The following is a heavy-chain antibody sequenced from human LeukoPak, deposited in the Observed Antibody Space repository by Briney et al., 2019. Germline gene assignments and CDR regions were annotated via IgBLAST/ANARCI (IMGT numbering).Heavy chain of an antibody. V-gene: IGHV3-15*07. D-gene: IGHD7-27*01. CDR3: TSESWGSIY. CDR1: GLSFRSYG. CDR2: IKNKIDGGTT. J-gene: IGHJ4*02. Sequence: GRSLRLSCAASGLSFRSYGMHWVRQAPGKGLEWVGRIKNKIDGGTTDYAAPVKGRFTISRDDSKNILYLQMNSLKTEDTAVYYCTSESWGSIYWGQGALVTVSS.